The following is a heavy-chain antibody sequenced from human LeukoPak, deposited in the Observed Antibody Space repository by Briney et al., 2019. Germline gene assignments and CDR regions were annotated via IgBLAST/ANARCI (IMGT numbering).Heavy chain of an antibody. J-gene: IGHJ6*02. D-gene: IGHD2-21*02. CDR1: GFSFRSYN. CDR2: ISSSSSYI. V-gene: IGHV3-21*01. Sequence: GGSLRLSCAASGFSFRSYNMNWVRQAPGKGLEWVSSISSSSSYIYYADSVKGRFTISRDNAKNSLYLQMNSLRAEDTAVYYCARDPLAYCGGDCSRPSYYYYYGMDVWGQGTTVTVSS. CDR3: ARDPLAYCGGDCSRPSYYYYYGMDV.